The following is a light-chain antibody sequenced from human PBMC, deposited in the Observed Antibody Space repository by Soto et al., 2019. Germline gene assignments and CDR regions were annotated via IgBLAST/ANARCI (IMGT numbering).Light chain of an antibody. V-gene: IGKV3-11*01. J-gene: IGKJ1*01. CDR1: QSVSSY. CDR3: QRRANWPPWT. Sequence: EIVLTQSPVTLSLSPGERATLSCRASQSVSSYLAWYQQKPGQAPRLLIYDVSKRATGIPARFSGSGSGTDFTLTISSLGPEDFAVYYCQRRANWPPWTFGQGTKV. CDR2: DVS.